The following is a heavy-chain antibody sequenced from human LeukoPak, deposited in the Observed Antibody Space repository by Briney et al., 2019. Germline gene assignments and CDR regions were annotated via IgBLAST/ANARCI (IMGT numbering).Heavy chain of an antibody. CDR2: ISAYNGNT. V-gene: IGHV1-18*01. CDR3: ARERIVGANLNY. CDR1: GYTFTSYG. Sequence: ASVKLSCKASGYTFTSYGISWVRQAPGQGLEWMGWISAYNGNTNYAQKLQGRVTMTTDTSTSTAYMELRRLRSDDTAVYYCARERIVGANLNYWGQGTLVTVSS. J-gene: IGHJ4*02. D-gene: IGHD1-26*01.